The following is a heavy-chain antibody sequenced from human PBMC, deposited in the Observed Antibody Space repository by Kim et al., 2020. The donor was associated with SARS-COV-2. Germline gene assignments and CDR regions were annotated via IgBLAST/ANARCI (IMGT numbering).Heavy chain of an antibody. CDR1: GFTFSNAW. J-gene: IGHJ4*02. D-gene: IGHD3-3*01. V-gene: IGHV3-15*01. CDR3: TTGGRESGYEYYFDY. CDR2: IKSKTDGGTT. Sequence: GGSLRLSCAASGFTFSNAWMSWVRQAPGKGLEWVGRIKSKTDGGTTDYAAPVKGRFTISRDDSKNTLYLQMNSLKTEDTAVYYCTTGGRESGYEYYFDYWGQGTLVTVSS.